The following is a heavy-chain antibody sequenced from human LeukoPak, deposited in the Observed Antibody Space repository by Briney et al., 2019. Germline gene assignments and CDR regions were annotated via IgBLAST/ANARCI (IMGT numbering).Heavy chain of an antibody. CDR1: GDSISGYY. CDR2: IFYSGGT. Sequence: SETLSLTCSVSGDSISGYYWSWIRQPPGKGLQWIGYIFYSGGTNYNLSLKSRVTISVDTSKNQFSLKLSSVTAADTAVYYCARMSSSWYWFDPWGQGTLVTVPS. V-gene: IGHV4-59*01. J-gene: IGHJ5*02. CDR3: ARMSSSWYWFDP. D-gene: IGHD6-13*01.